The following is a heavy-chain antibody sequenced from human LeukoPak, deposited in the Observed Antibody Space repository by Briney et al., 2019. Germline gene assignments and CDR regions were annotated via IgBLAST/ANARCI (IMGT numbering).Heavy chain of an antibody. Sequence: SETLSLTCTVSGYFISSGYYWGWIRQPPGKGLEWIGSIYHSGSTSYNPSLKSRVTISVDTSKNQFSLKLSSVTAADTAVYYCARHSGYCSSTSCYLDAFDIWGQGTMVTVSS. J-gene: IGHJ3*02. V-gene: IGHV4-38-2*02. CDR2: IYHSGST. CDR1: GYFISSGYY. D-gene: IGHD2-2*01. CDR3: ARHSGYCSSTSCYLDAFDI.